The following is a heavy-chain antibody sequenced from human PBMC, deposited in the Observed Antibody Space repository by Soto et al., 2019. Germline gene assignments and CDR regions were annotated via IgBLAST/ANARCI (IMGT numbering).Heavy chain of an antibody. CDR3: AHTLPDYGDFFDP. Sequence: QITLKESGPTLVKPTQTLTLTCTFSGFSLSTSRVGVGWIRQPPGKALEWLVVLYGHDDMRYSPSLKSRLTIAKDAAKHHVVLTVNNMDPVDTATYYRAHTLPDYGDFFDPWGQGTLVTVSS. V-gene: IGHV2-5*01. J-gene: IGHJ5*02. CDR2: LYGHDDM. CDR1: GFSLSTSRVG. D-gene: IGHD4-17*01.